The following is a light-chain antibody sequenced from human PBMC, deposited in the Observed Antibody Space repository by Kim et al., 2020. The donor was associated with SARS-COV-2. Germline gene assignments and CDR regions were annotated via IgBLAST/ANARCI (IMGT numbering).Light chain of an antibody. CDR1: RNDGGGYNF. Sequence: QSALTQPAYVSGSLGQSITISCTGPRNDGGGYNFVFWYQLKPAKAPKLIIYGVTKRPSGVSSRFSGSKSGNTASLTISGLLPEDEADYYCSSYTFNTKGVFGTGTKVTVL. CDR2: GVT. V-gene: IGLV2-14*01. CDR3: SSYTFNTKGV. J-gene: IGLJ1*01.